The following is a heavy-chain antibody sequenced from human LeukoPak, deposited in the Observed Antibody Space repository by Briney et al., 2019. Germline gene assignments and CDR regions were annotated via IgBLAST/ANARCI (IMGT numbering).Heavy chain of an antibody. CDR2: INPNSGGT. V-gene: IGHV1-2*02. D-gene: IGHD3-9*01. CDR3: ARVGYYDILTGYYISDEFDY. CDR1: GYTFTGYY. J-gene: IGHJ4*02. Sequence: ASVKVSCKASGYTFTGYYMHWVRQAPGQGLEWMGWINPNSGGTNYAQKFQGRVTMTRDTSISTAYMELSRLRSDDTAVYYCARVGYYDILTGYYISDEFDYWGQGTLVTVSS.